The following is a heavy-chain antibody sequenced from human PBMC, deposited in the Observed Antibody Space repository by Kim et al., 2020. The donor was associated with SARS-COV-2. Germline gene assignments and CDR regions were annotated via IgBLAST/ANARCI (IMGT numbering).Heavy chain of an antibody. CDR2: ISAYNGNT. CDR3: AREGYDFWSGYYPSDYGMDV. V-gene: IGHV1-18*01. Sequence: ASVKVSCKASGYTFTSYGISWVRQAPGQGLEWMGWISAYNGNTNYAQKLQGRVTMTTDTSTSTAYMELRSLRSDDTAVYYCAREGYDFWSGYYPSDYGMDVWGQGTTVTVSS. CDR1: GYTFTSYG. J-gene: IGHJ6*02. D-gene: IGHD3-3*01.